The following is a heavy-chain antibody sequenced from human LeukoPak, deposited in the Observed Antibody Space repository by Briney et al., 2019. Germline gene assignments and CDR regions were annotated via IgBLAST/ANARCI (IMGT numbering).Heavy chain of an antibody. V-gene: IGHV1-2*06. CDR3: ARGQPYGNYNYFDS. J-gene: IGHJ5*01. CDR2: INPNTGYP. D-gene: IGHD4-11*01. CDR1: GHTFSGYF. Sequence: GASVKVSCKASGHTFSGYFLHRVRQAPGQGLEWMGRINPNTGYPNHAQNFQGRVTMTRDTSISTAYMELSRLTTDDTAEYFCARGQPYGNYNYFDSWGQGTLVTVSS.